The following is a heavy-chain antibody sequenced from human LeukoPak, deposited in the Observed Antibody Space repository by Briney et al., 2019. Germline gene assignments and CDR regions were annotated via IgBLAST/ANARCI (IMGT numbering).Heavy chain of an antibody. CDR3: ARVLNYYDSSGYYFSY. D-gene: IGHD3-22*01. J-gene: IGHJ4*02. CDR1: GFTFSYYT. CDR2: ISYDGSNK. Sequence: PGGSLRPSCAAAGFTFSYYTIHWVSQAPGKGLEWVAVISYDGSNKYYGDSVKGRFTISRDNSKNTLYLQMNSVRAEDTAVYYCARVLNYYDSSGYYFSYWGQGTLVTVSS. V-gene: IGHV3-30-3*01.